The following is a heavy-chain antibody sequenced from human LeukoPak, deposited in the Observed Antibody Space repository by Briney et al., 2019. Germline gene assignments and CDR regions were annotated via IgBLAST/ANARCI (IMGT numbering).Heavy chain of an antibody. CDR2: IWYDGSNK. V-gene: IGHV3-33*01. D-gene: IGHD3-10*01. J-gene: IGHJ4*02. CDR1: GFTCSSNG. CDR3: ARDRGDGSGTYCAY. Sequence: GRSLRLSCAASGFTCSSNGMHWVRQAPGKGLEWVAVIWYDGSNKYYADSVKGRFTISRDNSKNTLYLQMNSLRDEDTAVYYCARDRGDGSGTYCAYWGRGTLVTVSS.